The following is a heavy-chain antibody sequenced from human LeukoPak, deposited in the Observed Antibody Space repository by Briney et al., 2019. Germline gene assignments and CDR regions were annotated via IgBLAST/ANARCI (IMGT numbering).Heavy chain of an antibody. D-gene: IGHD3-22*01. Sequence: TASETLSLTCAVYGGSFSGYYRSWIRQPPGKGLEWIGEINHSGSANYNPSLKSRVTISVDTSKNQFSLKLSSVTAADTAVYYCARLYYYDSSGSPQAFDYWGQGTLVTVSS. J-gene: IGHJ4*02. CDR3: ARLYYYDSSGSPQAFDY. CDR2: INHSGSA. CDR1: GGSFSGYY. V-gene: IGHV4-34*01.